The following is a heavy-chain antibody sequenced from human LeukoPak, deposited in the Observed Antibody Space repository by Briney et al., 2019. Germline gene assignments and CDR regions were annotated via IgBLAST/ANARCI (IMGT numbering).Heavy chain of an antibody. Sequence: SETLSLTCVVYGGSFSGYYWSWIRQPPGKGLEWIGEINHSGSTNYNPSLKSRVTISLDTSKNQFSLKLSSVTAADTAVYYCARIPRRQPMQLVQDYWGQGTLVTVSS. CDR1: GGSFSGYY. D-gene: IGHD6-6*01. CDR3: ARIPRRQPMQLVQDY. V-gene: IGHV4-34*01. J-gene: IGHJ4*02. CDR2: INHSGST.